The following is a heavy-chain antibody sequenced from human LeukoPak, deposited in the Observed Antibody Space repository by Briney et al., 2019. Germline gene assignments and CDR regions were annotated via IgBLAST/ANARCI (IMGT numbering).Heavy chain of an antibody. V-gene: IGHV5-51*01. CDR3: ARRGLGSYYP. Sequence: GESLKISCKGSGYSFTSYWMGGGGKLPGKGREWMGIIYPGDSDTRYSPSFQGQVTISADKSNSTAYLQWSSLKASDTAMYYCARRGLGSYYPWGQGTMVTVSS. D-gene: IGHD1-26*01. CDR2: IYPGDSDT. CDR1: GYSFTSYW. J-gene: IGHJ3*01.